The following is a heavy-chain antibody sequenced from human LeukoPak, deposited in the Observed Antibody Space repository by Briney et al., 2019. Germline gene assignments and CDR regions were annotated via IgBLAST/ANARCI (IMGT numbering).Heavy chain of an antibody. J-gene: IGHJ6*02. D-gene: IGHD1-26*01. CDR3: ARADSGSYSYYYYGMDV. CDR2: IIPILGIA. Sequence: ASVKVSCKASGGTFSSYAISWVRQAPGQGLEWMGRIIPILGIANYAQKFQGRVTITVDKSTSTAYMELSSLRSEDTAVYYCARADSGSYSYYYYGMDVWGQGTTVTVSS. V-gene: IGHV1-69*04. CDR1: GGTFSSYA.